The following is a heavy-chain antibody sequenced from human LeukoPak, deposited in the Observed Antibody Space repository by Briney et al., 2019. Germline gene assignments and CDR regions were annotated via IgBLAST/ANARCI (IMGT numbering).Heavy chain of an antibody. V-gene: IGHV3-30*04. D-gene: IGHD6-19*01. CDR1: GFTFSSYA. CDR3: ARDGSVGYSSGRWGIDY. CDR2: ISYDGSNK. J-gene: IGHJ4*02. Sequence: GGSLRLSCAASGFTFSSYAMHWVRQAPGKGLEWVAAISYDGSNKYYADSVKGRFTISRDNSKNTLYLQMNSLRPEDTAVYYCARDGSVGYSSGRWGIDYWGQGALVTVSS.